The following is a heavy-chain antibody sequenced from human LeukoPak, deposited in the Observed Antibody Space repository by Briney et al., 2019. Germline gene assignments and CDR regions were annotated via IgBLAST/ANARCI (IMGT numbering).Heavy chain of an antibody. CDR2: ISSTTKTI. D-gene: IGHD3-22*01. Sequence: GGSLRLSCAASGFTFSDYSMNWVRQAPGKGLEWISYISSTTKTIYYADSVKGRFTISRDNSKNTLYLQMNSLRAEDTAVYYCAKDPYYYDSSGYYRDYWGQGTLVTVSS. J-gene: IGHJ4*02. CDR3: AKDPYYYDSSGYYRDY. CDR1: GFTFSDYS. V-gene: IGHV3-48*01.